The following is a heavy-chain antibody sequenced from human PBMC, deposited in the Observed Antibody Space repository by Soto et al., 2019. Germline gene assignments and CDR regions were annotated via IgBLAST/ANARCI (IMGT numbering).Heavy chain of an antibody. Sequence: PGGSLRLSCAASGFTFSSYAMHWVRQAPGKGLEGVAVISYDGSNKYYADSVKGRFTISRDNSKNTLYLQMDSLRAEDTAVYYCARGTAMVMLLGDYWGQGTLVTVSS. D-gene: IGHD5-18*01. CDR3: ARGTAMVMLLGDY. CDR2: ISYDGSNK. CDR1: GFTFSSYA. V-gene: IGHV3-30-3*01. J-gene: IGHJ4*02.